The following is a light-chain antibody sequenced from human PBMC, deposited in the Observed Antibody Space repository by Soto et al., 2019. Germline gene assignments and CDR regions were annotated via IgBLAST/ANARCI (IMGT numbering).Light chain of an antibody. CDR3: QQYNNLPFT. J-gene: IGKJ3*01. CDR1: QSISSN. V-gene: IGKV3-15*01. Sequence: EIVMTQSPATLSVSPGERATLSCRASQSISSNLAWYQQKPGQAPRLLIYGASTRATGIPATFSGSGSGTEFTLTISRLQSEDFAVYYCQQYNNLPFTFGPGTKVDIK. CDR2: GAS.